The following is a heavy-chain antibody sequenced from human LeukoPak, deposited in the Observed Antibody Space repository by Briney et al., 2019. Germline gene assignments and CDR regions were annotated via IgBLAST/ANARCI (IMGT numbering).Heavy chain of an antibody. V-gene: IGHV5-51*01. CDR2: IYPGDSDT. J-gene: IGHJ4*02. Sequence: GESLKISCQGSGYSFSTYWIGWVRQMPGKGLEWMGIIYPGDSDTRYSPSFQGQVTISADKSISTAYLQWSSLKASDTAMYYCAGRHSSLPLDYWGQGTLVTVSS. D-gene: IGHD3-22*01. CDR3: AGRHSSLPLDY. CDR1: GYSFSTYW.